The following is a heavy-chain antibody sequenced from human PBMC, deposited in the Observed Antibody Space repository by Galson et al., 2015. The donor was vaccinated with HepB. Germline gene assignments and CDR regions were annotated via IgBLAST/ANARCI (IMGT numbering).Heavy chain of an antibody. D-gene: IGHD3-9*01. CDR1: GYTFTSYY. CDR3: ARGGDWLIPPGGWFDP. CDR2: INPSGGST. J-gene: IGHJ5*02. Sequence: SVKVSCKASGYTFTSYYMHWVRQAPGQGLEWMGIINPSGGSTSYAQKFQGRVTTTRDTSTSTVYMELSSLRSEDTAVYYCARGGDWLIPPGGWFDPWGQGTLVTVSS. V-gene: IGHV1-46*01.